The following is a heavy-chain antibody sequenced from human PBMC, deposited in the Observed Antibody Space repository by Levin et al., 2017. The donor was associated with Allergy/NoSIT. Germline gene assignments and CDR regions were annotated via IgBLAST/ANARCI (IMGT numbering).Heavy chain of an antibody. CDR3: ATMGSGYGDPGY. J-gene: IGHJ4*02. CDR1: GYTLTELS. D-gene: IGHD4-17*01. Sequence: GASVKVSCKVSGYTLTELSMHWVRQAPGKGLEWMGGFDPEDGETIYAQKFQGRVTMTEDTSTDTAYMELSSLRSEDTAVYYCATMGSGYGDPGYWGQGTLVTVSS. CDR2: FDPEDGET. V-gene: IGHV1-24*01.